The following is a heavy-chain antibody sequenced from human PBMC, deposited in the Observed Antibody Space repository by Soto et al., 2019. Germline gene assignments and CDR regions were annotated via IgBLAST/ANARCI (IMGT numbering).Heavy chain of an antibody. D-gene: IGHD6-6*01. V-gene: IGHV1-69*12. CDR3: ARRGRQLADYYYVMDV. Sequence: QVQLVQSGAEVKKPGSSVKVSCKASGGTFSSYAISWVRQAPGQGLEWMGGIIPIFGTANYAQKFQGRVTITADESTSTAYMELSSLRSEDTAVYYCARRGRQLADYYYVMDVWGQGTTVTVSS. CDR1: GGTFSSYA. J-gene: IGHJ6*02. CDR2: IIPIFGTA.